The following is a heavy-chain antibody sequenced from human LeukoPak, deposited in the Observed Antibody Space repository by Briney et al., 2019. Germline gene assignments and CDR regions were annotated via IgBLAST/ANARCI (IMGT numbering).Heavy chain of an antibody. CDR2: IWYDGSNK. D-gene: IGHD3-10*01. Sequence: PGRSLRLSCAASGFTFSSYGMHWVRQAPGKGLEWVALIWYDGSNKYYADSVKGRFTISRDNSKNTVYLQMNSLRAEDTAVYYCAREQYGSDDALDIWGQGTLVTVSS. V-gene: IGHV3-33*01. J-gene: IGHJ3*02. CDR3: AREQYGSDDALDI. CDR1: GFTFSSYG.